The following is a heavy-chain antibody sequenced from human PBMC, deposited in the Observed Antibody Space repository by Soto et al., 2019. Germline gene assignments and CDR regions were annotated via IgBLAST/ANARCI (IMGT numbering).Heavy chain of an antibody. Sequence: QVQLVESGGGVVQPGRSLGLSCAASGFTFSSYGMHWVRQAPGKGLEWVAVISYDGSNKYYADSVKGRFTISRDNSKNTLYLQMNSLRAEDTAVYYCAKTLGQGGRYSYGYGDYWGQGTLVTVSS. CDR3: AKTLGQGGRYSYGYGDY. CDR1: GFTFSSYG. D-gene: IGHD5-18*01. CDR2: ISYDGSNK. J-gene: IGHJ4*02. V-gene: IGHV3-30*18.